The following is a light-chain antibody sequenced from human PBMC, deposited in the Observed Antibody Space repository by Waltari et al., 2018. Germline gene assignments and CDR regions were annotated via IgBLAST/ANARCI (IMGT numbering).Light chain of an antibody. Sequence: EIVLTQSPATLSVSPGERATVSCRASQNVSIFLAWYQHKPGQAPRLLIYDVDNRATGIPPRFSGSGSGTDFTLTISRFESEDSAVYYCQQRSIWPPITFGQGTRLEIK. J-gene: IGKJ5*01. V-gene: IGKV3-11*01. CDR3: QQRSIWPPIT. CDR1: QNVSIF. CDR2: DVD.